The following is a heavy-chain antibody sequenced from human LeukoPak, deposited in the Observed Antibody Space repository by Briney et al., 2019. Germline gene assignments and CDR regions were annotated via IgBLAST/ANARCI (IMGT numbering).Heavy chain of an antibody. CDR2: RWYDGSNK. CDR1: GFTFSSYG. J-gene: IGHJ4*02. CDR3: ARGAGYDSYYFDY. Sequence: PGRSLRLSCAASGFTFSSYGMHWVRQAPGKGLEWVAVRWYDGSNKYYADSVKGRFTISRDNSKNTLYLQMNSLRAEDTAVYYCARGAGYDSYYFDYWGQGTLVTVSS. D-gene: IGHD5-12*01. V-gene: IGHV3-33*08.